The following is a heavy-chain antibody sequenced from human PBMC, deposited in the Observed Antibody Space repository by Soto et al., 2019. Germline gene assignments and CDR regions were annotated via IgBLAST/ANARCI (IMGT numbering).Heavy chain of an antibody. J-gene: IGHJ4*02. Sequence: QVHLQESGPGLVKPSGTLSLTCGVSGASVSSSHWWTWVRQPPGKGLEWIGEIYHVVFNSYNPSRKSRFIMSMDQSRNQFSLKRSSVTAADTSVYYCARVRPPTSTRPASGLYYFDYWGQGSLVTVSS. D-gene: IGHD2-2*01. V-gene: IGHV4-4*02. CDR2: IYHVVFN. CDR3: ARVRPPTSTRPASGLYYFDY. CDR1: GASVSSSHW.